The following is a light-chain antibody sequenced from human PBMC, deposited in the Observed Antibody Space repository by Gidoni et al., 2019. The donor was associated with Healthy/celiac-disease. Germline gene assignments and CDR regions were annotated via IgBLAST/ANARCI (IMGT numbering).Light chain of an antibody. CDR2: GAS. J-gene: IGKJ2*01. CDR1: QSVSSN. CDR3: QQYNNWPYT. Sequence: EIVMTQSPATLSVSPGERATLSCSASQSVSSNFACYQQKPGQAPRLLIYGASTRATAIPARFSGSGSGTEFTLPISSLQSEDFAVYYCQQYNNWPYTFGQGTKLEIK. V-gene: IGKV3-15*01.